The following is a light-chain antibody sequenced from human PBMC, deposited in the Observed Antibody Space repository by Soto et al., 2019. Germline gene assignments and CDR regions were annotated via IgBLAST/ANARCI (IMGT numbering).Light chain of an antibody. J-gene: IGKJ5*01. CDR2: LGS. CDR1: QSLLHSNGYNY. CDR3: MQALQTPIT. V-gene: IGKV2-28*01. Sequence: DIVMTQSPLSLPVTPGEPASISCRSSQSLLHSNGYNYLDWYLQKPGQSPQLLIYLGSNRASGVPDRFSGSGSGTYFTLKISRVEAEDVGVYYCMQALQTPITFGKGTRLEIK.